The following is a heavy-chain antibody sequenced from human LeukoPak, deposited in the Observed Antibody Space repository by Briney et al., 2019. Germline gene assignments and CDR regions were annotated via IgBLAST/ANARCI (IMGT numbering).Heavy chain of an antibody. J-gene: IGHJ4*02. V-gene: IGHV1-18*01. D-gene: IGHD3-3*01. CDR1: GGTFSSYA. CDR3: ARQELYDCIDY. Sequence: GASVKVSCKASGGTFSSYAISWVRQAPGQGLEWMGWISAYNGNTNYAQKLQGRVTMTTDTSTSTAYMELRSLRSDDTAVYYCARQELYDCIDYWGQGTLVTVSS. CDR2: ISAYNGNT.